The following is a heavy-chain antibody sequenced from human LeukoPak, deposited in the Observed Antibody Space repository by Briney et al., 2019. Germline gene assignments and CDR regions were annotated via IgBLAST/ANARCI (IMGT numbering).Heavy chain of an antibody. D-gene: IGHD5-24*01. CDR2: ISSSSSYI. V-gene: IGHV3-21*01. J-gene: IGHJ5*02. CDR3: ARDVTIFRSWFDP. Sequence: PGRSLRLSCAASGFTFSSYSMNWVRQAPGKGLEWVSSISSSSSYIYYADSVKGRFTISRDNAKNSLYLQMNSLRAEDTAVYYCARDVTIFRSWFDPWGQGTLVTVSS. CDR1: GFTFSSYS.